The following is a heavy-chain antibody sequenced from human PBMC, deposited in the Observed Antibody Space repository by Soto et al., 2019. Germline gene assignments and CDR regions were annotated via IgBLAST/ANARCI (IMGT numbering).Heavy chain of an antibody. Sequence: ASVKVSCKASGYTFTSYYMHWVRQAPGQGLEWMGIINPSGGSTSYAQKFQGRVTMTRDTSTSTVYMELSSLRSEDTAVYYCARRRRYFDWLLYRGYYYYYGMDVWGQ. CDR2: INPSGGST. D-gene: IGHD3-9*01. CDR1: GYTFTSYY. J-gene: IGHJ6*02. CDR3: ARRRRYFDWLLYRGYYYYYGMDV. V-gene: IGHV1-46*03.